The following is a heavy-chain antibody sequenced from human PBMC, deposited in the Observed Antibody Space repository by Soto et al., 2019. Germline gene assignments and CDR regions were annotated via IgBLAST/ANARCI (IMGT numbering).Heavy chain of an antibody. D-gene: IGHD5-12*01. V-gene: IGHV3-15*01. CDR1: GFTFSNAW. CDR2: IKSKTDGGTT. CDR3: TTDRYIGYDSDLDYYYMDV. Sequence: PGGSLRLSCAASGFTFSNAWMSWVRQAPGKGLEWVGRIKSKTDGGTTDYAAPVKGRFTISRDDSKNTLYLQMNSLKTEDTAVYYCTTDRYIGYDSDLDYYYMDVWGKGTTVTVSS. J-gene: IGHJ6*03.